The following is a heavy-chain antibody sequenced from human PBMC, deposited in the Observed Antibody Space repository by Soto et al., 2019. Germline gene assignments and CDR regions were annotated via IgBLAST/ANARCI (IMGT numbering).Heavy chain of an antibody. CDR3: ARLSAMVRGVIIYYYYGMDV. Sequence: SETLSLTCTVSGGSISSSSYFWGWIRQPPGKGLEWIGSIYYSGSTYYNPSLKSRVTISVDTSKNQFSLKLSSVTAADTAVYYCARLSAMVRGVIIYYYYGMDVWGQGTTVTVSS. CDR1: GGSISSSSYF. V-gene: IGHV4-39*01. D-gene: IGHD3-10*01. CDR2: IYYSGST. J-gene: IGHJ6*02.